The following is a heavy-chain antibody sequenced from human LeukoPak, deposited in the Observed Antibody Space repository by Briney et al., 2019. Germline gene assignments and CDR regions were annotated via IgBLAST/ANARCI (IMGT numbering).Heavy chain of an antibody. D-gene: IGHD2-15*01. V-gene: IGHV4-59*01. CDR2: IYYSGST. Sequence: SETLSLTCTVSGGSISSYYWSWIRQPPGKGLEWIGYIYYSGSTKYKPSLKSRVTVSVDTSKNQFSLKLSSVTAAHTAVYYCARSGEGYCRGGSCYSYSYYMDVWGKGTTVTVSS. J-gene: IGHJ6*03. CDR3: ARSGEGYCRGGSCYSYSYYMDV. CDR1: GGSISSYY.